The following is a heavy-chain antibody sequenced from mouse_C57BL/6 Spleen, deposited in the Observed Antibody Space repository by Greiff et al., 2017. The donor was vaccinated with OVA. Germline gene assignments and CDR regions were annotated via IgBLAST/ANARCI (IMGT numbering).Heavy chain of an antibody. CDR3: ARGVSGTWFAY. CDR1: GYTFTSYW. J-gene: IGHJ3*01. Sequence: QVQLQQPGAELVMPGASVKLSCKASGYTFTSYWMHWVKQRPGQGLEWIGEIDPSDSYTNYNQKFKGKSTLTVDKSSSTAYMQLSSLTSEDSAVYYCARGVSGTWFAYWGQGTLVTVSA. D-gene: IGHD4-1*01. V-gene: IGHV1-69*01. CDR2: IDPSDSYT.